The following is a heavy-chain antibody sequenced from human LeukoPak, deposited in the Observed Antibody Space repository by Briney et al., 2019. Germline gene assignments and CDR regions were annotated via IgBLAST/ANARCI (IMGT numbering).Heavy chain of an antibody. Sequence: SETLSLTCAVYGGSFSGYYWSWIRQPPGKGLEWIGEINHSGSTNYNPSLKSRVTISVDTSKNQFSLKLSSVTAADTAVYYCAGTIAVAGPYKNWFDPWGQGTLVTVSS. CDR2: INHSGST. CDR3: AGTIAVAGPYKNWFDP. V-gene: IGHV4-34*01. CDR1: GGSFSGYY. D-gene: IGHD6-19*01. J-gene: IGHJ5*02.